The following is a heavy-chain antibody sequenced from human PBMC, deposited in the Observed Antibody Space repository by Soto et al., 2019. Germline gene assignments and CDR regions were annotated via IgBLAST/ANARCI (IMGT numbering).Heavy chain of an antibody. CDR2: VNAGNGNT. CDR3: ARGLGLYYFAY. J-gene: IGHJ4*02. D-gene: IGHD1-26*01. Sequence: ASVKVSSKAPGYTFTSYAMHWVRQAPGQRLEWMGWVNAGNGNTKYSQKFQGRVTITRDTSASTAYMELSSLRSEDTAVYYCARGLGLYYFAYWGQGTLVTVSS. V-gene: IGHV1-3*01. CDR1: GYTFTSYA.